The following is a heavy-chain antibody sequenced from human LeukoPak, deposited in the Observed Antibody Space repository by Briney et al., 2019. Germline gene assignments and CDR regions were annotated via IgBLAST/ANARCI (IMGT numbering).Heavy chain of an antibody. CDR3: ARGKGYSSGWYFDY. J-gene: IGHJ4*02. CDR1: GYSISSGYY. V-gene: IGHV4-38-2*02. D-gene: IGHD6-19*01. Sequence: SETLSLTCTVSGYSISSGYYWGWIRQPPGKGLEWIGSIYHSGSTYYNPSLKSRVTISVDTSRSQFSLKLSSVIAADTAVYYCARGKGYSSGWYFDYWGQGTLVTVSS. CDR2: IYHSGST.